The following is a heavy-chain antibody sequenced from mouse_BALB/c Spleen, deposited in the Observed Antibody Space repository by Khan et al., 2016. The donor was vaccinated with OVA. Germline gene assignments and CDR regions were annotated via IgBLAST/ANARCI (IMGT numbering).Heavy chain of an antibody. CDR2: IRYSGVT. CDR1: GYSITSGYA. CDR3: GRGNYYGYYFDY. Sequence: EVQLQESGPGLVKPSQSLSLTCTVTGYSITSGYAWNWIRQFPGNKLEWMGYIRYSGVTSYTPSLTSRISITRDTSTNPFFLQLNSVTTEDTATYYCGRGNYYGYYFDYWGQGTTRTVAA. J-gene: IGHJ2*01. V-gene: IGHV3-2*02. D-gene: IGHD1-1*01.